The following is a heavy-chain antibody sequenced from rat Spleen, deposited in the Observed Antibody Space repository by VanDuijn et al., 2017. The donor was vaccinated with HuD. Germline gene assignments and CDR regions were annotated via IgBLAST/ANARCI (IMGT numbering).Heavy chain of an antibody. CDR3: ARDGGELGY. J-gene: IGHJ2*01. Sequence: QVQLKESGPGLVQPSQTLSLTCTVSGFSLTRNSVHWVRQPPGKGLEWMGGLWGDGSTDYNSVLKSRLSISRDTSKSQVFLKMNSLQTEDTYTYYCARDGGELGYWGQGVMVTVSS. CDR1: GFSLTRNS. CDR2: LWGDGST. D-gene: IGHD1-1*01. V-gene: IGHV2-1*01.